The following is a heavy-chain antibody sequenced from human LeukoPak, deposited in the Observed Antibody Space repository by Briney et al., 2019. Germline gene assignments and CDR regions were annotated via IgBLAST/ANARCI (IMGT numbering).Heavy chain of an antibody. CDR3: AKLVAATPPFDY. V-gene: IGHV3-23*01. CDR2: IRGSGGST. J-gene: IGHJ4*02. Sequence: WGSPRLSCAASGFTFSSYAMSWVRQAPGKGLEWVSAIRGSGGSTYYADSVKGRFTISRDNSKHTLYLQMNSLRAEDTAVYYCAKLVAATPPFDYWGQGTLVTVSS. D-gene: IGHD2-15*01. CDR1: GFTFSSYA.